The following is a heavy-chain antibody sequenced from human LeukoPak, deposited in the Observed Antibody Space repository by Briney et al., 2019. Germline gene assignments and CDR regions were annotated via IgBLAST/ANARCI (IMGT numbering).Heavy chain of an antibody. CDR3: AKGQEGPSSFDY. J-gene: IGHJ4*02. CDR1: GFTFSSYS. CDR2: ITGSGAST. Sequence: GGSLRLSCAASGFTFSSYSMNWVRQAPGKGLEWVSAITGSGASTYHADSVKGRFTISRDNSKNTLYVQMNSLRAEDTAIYYCAKGQEGPSSFDYWGQGTLVTVSS. V-gene: IGHV3-23*01.